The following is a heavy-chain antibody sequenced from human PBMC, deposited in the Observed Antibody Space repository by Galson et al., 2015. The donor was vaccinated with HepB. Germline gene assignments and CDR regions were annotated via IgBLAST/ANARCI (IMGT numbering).Heavy chain of an antibody. CDR2: ICSYGGGI. CDR3: VKDMNGYTSSWYDH. J-gene: IGHJ5*02. D-gene: IGHD6-13*01. Sequence: SLRLSCAASGFTFDECAMHWARQAPRKGLEWASSICSYGGGIGYADSVKGRFTISRDSAQNSLYLQMSSLRTDDMALYYCVKDMNGYTSSWYDHWGQGTLVTVSS. V-gene: IGHV3-9*03. CDR1: GFTFDECA.